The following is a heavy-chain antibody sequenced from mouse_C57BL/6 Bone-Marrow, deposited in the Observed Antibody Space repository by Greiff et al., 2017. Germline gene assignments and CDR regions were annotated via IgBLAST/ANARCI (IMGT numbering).Heavy chain of an antibody. CDR3: APLGGLAWFAY. J-gene: IGHJ3*01. CDR1: GYTFTSYG. CDR2: IYPRSGNT. V-gene: IGHV1-81*01. Sequence: LQESGAELARPGASVKLSCKASGYTFTSYGISWVKQRTGQGLEWIGEIYPRSGNTYYNEKFKGKATLTADKSSSTAYMELRSLTSEDSAVYFCAPLGGLAWFAYWGQGTLVTVSA. D-gene: IGHD6-1*01.